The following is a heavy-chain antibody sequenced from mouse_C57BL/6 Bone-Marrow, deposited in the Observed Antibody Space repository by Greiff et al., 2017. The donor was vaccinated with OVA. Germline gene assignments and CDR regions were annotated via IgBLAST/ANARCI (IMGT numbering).Heavy chain of an antibody. CDR2: INPSSGYT. CDR1: GYTFTSYW. CDR3: SRFYHRPYGDFDD. J-gene: IGHJ1*03. D-gene: IGHD1-1*01. Sequence: QVQLQQSGAELAKPGASVKLSCKASGYTFTSYWMHWVKQRPGQGLEWIGYINPSSGYTKYNQKFKDKATLTADKSSSTAYMQLSSLTYEDSAFYYCSRFYHRPYGDFDDWGKGTTVTVSS. V-gene: IGHV1-7*01.